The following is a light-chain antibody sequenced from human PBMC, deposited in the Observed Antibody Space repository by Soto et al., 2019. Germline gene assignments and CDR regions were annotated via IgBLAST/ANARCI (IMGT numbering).Light chain of an antibody. CDR3: QRTNSFPPYT. Sequence: DIQMTQSPSSVSASVWDRVTITCRGSQGIDNWLAGYQQKPGNAPKILIYSASTLQSGVPSRFSGSGSGTDFTLTISSLQPEDFAAYFCQRTNSFPPYTFGQGTKLEIK. CDR2: SAS. V-gene: IGKV1-12*01. CDR1: QGIDNW. J-gene: IGKJ2*01.